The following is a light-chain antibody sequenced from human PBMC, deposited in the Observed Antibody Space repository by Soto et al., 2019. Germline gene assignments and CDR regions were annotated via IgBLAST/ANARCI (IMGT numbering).Light chain of an antibody. J-gene: IGLJ1*01. CDR2: AVS. V-gene: IGLV2-18*01. CDR3: SLYISRSTSFV. CDR1: SGDVGTYIS. Sequence: QSVLTQPPSVSGSPGQSVSISCTGTSGDVGTYISVSWYQQPPGTAPKLIIYAVSNRPSGVPDRFSGSKSGNTASLTISGLQAEDEADYYCSLYISRSTSFVFGTGTKVTVL.